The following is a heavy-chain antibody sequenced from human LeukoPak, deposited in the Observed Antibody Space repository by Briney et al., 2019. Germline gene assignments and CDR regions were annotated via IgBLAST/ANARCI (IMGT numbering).Heavy chain of an antibody. CDR3: ARAARVRYYDSSGYYSFDY. V-gene: IGHV1-69*05. Sequence: SVKVSCKASGGTFSSYAISWVRQAPGQGLEWMGRIIPIFGTANYAQKFQGRVTITTDESTCTAYMELSSLRSEDTAVYYCARAARVRYYDSSGYYSFDYWGQGTLVTVSS. CDR2: IIPIFGTA. D-gene: IGHD3-22*01. J-gene: IGHJ4*02. CDR1: GGTFSSYA.